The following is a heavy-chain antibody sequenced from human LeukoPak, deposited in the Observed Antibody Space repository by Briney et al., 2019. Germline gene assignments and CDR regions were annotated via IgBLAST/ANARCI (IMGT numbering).Heavy chain of an antibody. V-gene: IGHV3-23*01. Sequence: GGSLRLSCAASGFTFSSFAISWVRQAPGKGLDWVSTISGNGNSAHFADSVKGRFIISRDNSKNTLYLQMNSLRAEDTAVYYCAKHNGDYEYGMDVWGQGTTVTVSS. CDR2: ISGNGNSA. CDR1: GFTFSSFA. CDR3: AKHNGDYEYGMDV. D-gene: IGHD4-17*01. J-gene: IGHJ6*02.